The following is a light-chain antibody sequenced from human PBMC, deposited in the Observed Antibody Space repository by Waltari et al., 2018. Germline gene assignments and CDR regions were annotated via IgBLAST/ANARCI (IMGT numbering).Light chain of an antibody. V-gene: IGKV3-15*01. CDR3: LQYSHWPPWT. CDR1: QSVGSK. J-gene: IGKJ1*01. CDR2: DAY. Sequence: EIEMTQSPATLSVSPGERATLSCRASQSVGSKLAWYQQKPGQAPRRLNFDAYTRATGIPARVSGSGSGTEFTLTISSLQSDDFAVYHCLQYSHWPPWTFGQGTKVEIK.